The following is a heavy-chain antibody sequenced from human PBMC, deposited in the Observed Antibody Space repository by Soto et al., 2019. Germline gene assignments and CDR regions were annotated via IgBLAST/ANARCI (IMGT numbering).Heavy chain of an antibody. V-gene: IGHV3-30*18. J-gene: IGHJ6*02. Sequence: QVQLVESGGGVVQPGRSLRLSCAASGFTFSNYGMHWVRQAPGKGLEWVAVISYDGSNKYHADSVKSRFTISRDNSKNTLYLQMNSLRAEDTAVYYCAKVGFSGSSTYYYYYGTDVWGQGTTVTVSS. CDR3: AKVGFSGSSTYYYYYGTDV. D-gene: IGHD1-26*01. CDR1: GFTFSNYG. CDR2: ISYDGSNK.